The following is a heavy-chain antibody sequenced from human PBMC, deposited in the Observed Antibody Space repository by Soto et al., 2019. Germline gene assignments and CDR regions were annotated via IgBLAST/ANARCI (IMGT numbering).Heavy chain of an antibody. CDR3: ESSRYNWNYVGY. J-gene: IGHJ4*02. Sequence: PSETLSLTCTVSGGSIDSGDYYLSWILHPPGKGLEGIGYIYYSGSTNYNPSLKSRVTISVDTSKNQFSLKLSSVTAADTAVYDCESSRYNWNYVGYWGQGTMVTVSS. CDR1: GGSIDSGDYY. V-gene: IGHV4-61*08. CDR2: IYYSGST. D-gene: IGHD1-20*01.